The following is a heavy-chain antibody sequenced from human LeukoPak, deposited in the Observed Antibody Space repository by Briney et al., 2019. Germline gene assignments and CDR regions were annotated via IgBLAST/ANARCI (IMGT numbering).Heavy chain of an antibody. CDR1: GFPFSTSW. CDR3: SRGFPFDP. J-gene: IGHJ5*02. CDR2: INSDGSRT. V-gene: IGHV3-74*01. D-gene: IGHD3-10*01. Sequence: GGSLRLSCAASGFPFSTSWMHWVRQAPGEGLVWVSRINSDGSRTTYADSVKGRITISRDNAKNTLYLQMNSLRAEDTAVYYCSRGFPFDPWGQGTLVTVSS.